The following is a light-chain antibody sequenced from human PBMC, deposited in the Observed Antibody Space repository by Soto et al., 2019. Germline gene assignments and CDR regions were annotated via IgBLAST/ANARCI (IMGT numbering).Light chain of an antibody. CDR2: WAS. Sequence: DIVMTQSPDSLAVSLGERATINCKSSQTVLDSSSNRNYLAWYQLKPGQPPKLLISWASTRESGVPDRFSGSGSGTDVTLTISSLQAEDVAVYYCQHYYSTPPTFGPGTKVDIK. J-gene: IGKJ3*01. V-gene: IGKV4-1*01. CDR1: QTVLDSSSNRNY. CDR3: QHYYSTPPT.